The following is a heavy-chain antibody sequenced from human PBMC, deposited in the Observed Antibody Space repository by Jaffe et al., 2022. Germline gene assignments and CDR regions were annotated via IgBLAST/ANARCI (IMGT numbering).Heavy chain of an antibody. CDR2: IIPIFGTA. CDR3: ARTRPGEPYYGDYRSGYMDV. V-gene: IGHV1-69*01. J-gene: IGHJ6*03. D-gene: IGHD4-17*01. Sequence: QVQLVQSGAEVKKPGSSVKVSCKASGGTFSSYAISWVRQAPGQGLEWMGGIIPIFGTANYAQKFQGRVTITADESTSTAYMELSSLRSEDTAVYYCARTRPGEPYYGDYRSGYMDVWGKGTTVTVSS. CDR1: GGTFSSYA.